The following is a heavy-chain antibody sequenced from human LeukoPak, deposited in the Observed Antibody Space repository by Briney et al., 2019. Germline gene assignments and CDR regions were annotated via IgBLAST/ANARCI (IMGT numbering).Heavy chain of an antibody. V-gene: IGHV4-34*01. CDR3: AGGGTYGGGADY. D-gene: IGHD1-26*01. J-gene: IGHJ4*02. Sequence: SETLSLTCAVYGGSFSGYYWSWIRQPPGKGLEWIGEINHSGSTNYNPSLKSRVTISVDTSKNQVSLKLNSVTAADTAVYYCAGGGTYGGGADYWGQGTLVTVSS. CDR2: INHSGST. CDR1: GGSFSGYY.